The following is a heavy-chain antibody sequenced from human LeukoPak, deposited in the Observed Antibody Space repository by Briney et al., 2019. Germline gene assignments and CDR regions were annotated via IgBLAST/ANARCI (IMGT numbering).Heavy chain of an antibody. D-gene: IGHD1-26*01. CDR3: ARTGSGNYLLDY. J-gene: IGHJ4*02. Sequence: PGGSLRLSCAASGFTFSSYWMHWVRQAPGKGLMWVSRTNKDGRTITYADSVKGRFTVSRDNAKSTLYLQMNSLRAEDTAVYYCARTGSGNYLLDYWGQGTLVTVSS. CDR1: GFTFSSYW. CDR2: TNKDGRTI. V-gene: IGHV3-74*03.